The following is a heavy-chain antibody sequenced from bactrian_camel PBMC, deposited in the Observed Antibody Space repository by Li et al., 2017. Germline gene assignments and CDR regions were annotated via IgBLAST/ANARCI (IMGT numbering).Heavy chain of an antibody. CDR2: IDSQGRS. V-gene: IGHV3S53*01. CDR1: GFSHSTSC. CDR3: AYDPRCISPTGGAWYYDA. J-gene: IGHJ4*01. Sequence: HVQLVESGGGSVQAGGSLRLSCVASGFSHSTSCMGWFRHGPGQEGVAFIDSQGRSTYADAVKDRFSISRDNEKKTLYLQMDSLRPEDSAMYSCAYDPRCISPTGGAWYYDAWGQGTQVTVS. D-gene: IGHD1*01.